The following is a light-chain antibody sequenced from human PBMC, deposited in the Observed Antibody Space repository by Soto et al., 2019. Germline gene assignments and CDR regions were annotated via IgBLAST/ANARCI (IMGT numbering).Light chain of an antibody. CDR2: GAS. V-gene: IGKV3-15*01. Sequence: EIVMTQSPATLSVSPGERSTLSGRASQSVRSKLAWSQPTPGQAPRLLIHGASTRATGIPARFSGSGSGTDFTLTISSLEPEDFAVYYCQQRSNTITFGQGTRLEIK. J-gene: IGKJ5*01. CDR3: QQRSNTIT. CDR1: QSVRSK.